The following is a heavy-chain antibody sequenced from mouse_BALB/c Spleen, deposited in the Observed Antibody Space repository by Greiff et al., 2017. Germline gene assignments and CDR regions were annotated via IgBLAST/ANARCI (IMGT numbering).Heavy chain of an antibody. V-gene: IGHV4-1*02. CDR3: ARRFPYWYFDV. CDR1: GFDFSRYW. J-gene: IGHJ1*01. CDR2: INPDSSTI. Sequence: EVKLVESGGGLVQPGGSLKLSCAASGFDFSRYWMSWVRQAPGKGLEWIGEINPDSSTINYTPSLKDKFIISRDNAKNTLYLQMSKVRSEDTALYYCARRFPYWYFDVWGAGTTVTVSS.